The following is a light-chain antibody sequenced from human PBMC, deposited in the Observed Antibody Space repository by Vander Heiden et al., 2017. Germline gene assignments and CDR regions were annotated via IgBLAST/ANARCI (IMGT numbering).Light chain of an antibody. CDR1: QSVLYSSNNKNH. CDR2: RAS. CDR3: QQDDSTPLT. J-gene: IGKJ4*01. V-gene: IGKV4-1*01. Sequence: EIVMTQSPDSRAVSLGERATINCKSSQSVLYSSNNKNHLAWSQQKPGQPPKLLIYRASTRESGVPDRSSGSGSGTDFTLTISSLQAADVAVYYCQQDDSTPLTFGGGTKVEIK.